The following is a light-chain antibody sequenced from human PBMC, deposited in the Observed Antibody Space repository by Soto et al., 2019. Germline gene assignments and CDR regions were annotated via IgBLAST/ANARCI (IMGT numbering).Light chain of an antibody. CDR3: CSYAGDCTFV. V-gene: IGLV2-11*01. CDR2: DVI. J-gene: IGLJ1*01. Sequence: QSALIQPRSVSGSPGQSVTISCTGTSSDVGVYKYVSWYRQNPGKAPKLMIYDVITRPSGVPDRFSGSKSGNTASLTISGLQAEDEADYHCCSYAGDCTFVFGSGTNVTVL. CDR1: SSDVGVYKY.